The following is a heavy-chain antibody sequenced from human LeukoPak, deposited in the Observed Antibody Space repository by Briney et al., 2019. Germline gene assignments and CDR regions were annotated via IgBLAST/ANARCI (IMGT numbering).Heavy chain of an antibody. CDR3: ARDTIAIRTGWFDP. CDR1: GYTFISYG. CDR2: ISAFNGNT. J-gene: IGHJ5*02. D-gene: IGHD3-9*01. Sequence: ASVRLSCKASGYTFISYGISWVRQAPGQGLEWMGWISAFNGNTNYAQKVQGRVTMTTDTSTSTAYMELRSLRSDDTAVYYCARDTIAIRTGWFDPWGQGTLVTVSS. V-gene: IGHV1-18*04.